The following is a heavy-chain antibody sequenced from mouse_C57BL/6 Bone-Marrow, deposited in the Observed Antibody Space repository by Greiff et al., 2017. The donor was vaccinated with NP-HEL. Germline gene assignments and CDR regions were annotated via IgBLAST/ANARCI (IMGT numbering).Heavy chain of an antibody. V-gene: IGHV1-69*01. CDR2: IDPSDSYT. Sequence: QVQLQQPGAELVMPGASVKLSCKASGYTFTSYWMHWVKQRPGQGLEWIGEIDPSDSYTNYNQKFKGKSTLTVDKSSSTAYMQLSSLTSEDSAVYYGARERLRRAWFAYWGKGTLVTVSA. J-gene: IGHJ3*01. CDR1: GYTFTSYW. D-gene: IGHD2-4*01. CDR3: ARERLRRAWFAY.